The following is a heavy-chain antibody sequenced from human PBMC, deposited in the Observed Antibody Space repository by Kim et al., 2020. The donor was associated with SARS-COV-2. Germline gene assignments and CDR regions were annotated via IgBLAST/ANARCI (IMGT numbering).Heavy chain of an antibody. D-gene: IGHD3-10*01. Sequence: SGPTLVNPTQTLTLTCTFSGFSLSTSGVGVGWIRQPPGKALEWLALIYWDDDRRYSPSLKSRLTITKDTSKNQVVLTMTNMDPVDTATYYCAHSPLEVYYDSGTYYRVGWFDPWGQGTLVTVSS. CDR2: IYWDDDR. CDR3: AHSPLEVYYDSGTYYRVGWFDP. J-gene: IGHJ5*02. CDR1: GFSLSTSGVG. V-gene: IGHV2-5*02.